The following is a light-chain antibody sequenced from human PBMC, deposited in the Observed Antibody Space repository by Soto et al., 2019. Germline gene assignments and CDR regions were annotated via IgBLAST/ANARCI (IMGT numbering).Light chain of an antibody. CDR1: QGIRND. Sequence: ALQMTQSPSSLSASVGDRVTITCRASQGIRNDLGWYQQKPGKAPKLLIYAASSLQSGVPSRFSGSVSGTDFTLTISSLQPEDFATYYCIQDYNYPWTFGQGTKVEIK. CDR3: IQDYNYPWT. CDR2: AAS. V-gene: IGKV1-6*01. J-gene: IGKJ1*01.